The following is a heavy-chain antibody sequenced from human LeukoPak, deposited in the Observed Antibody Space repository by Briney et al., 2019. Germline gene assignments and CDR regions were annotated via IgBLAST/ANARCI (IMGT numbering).Heavy chain of an antibody. Sequence: GGSLSLSCAGSGFTFSDSTMIWVRQAPGKGLEGVSSISDRSSYIYYADSVKGRFTIYRDNARNSLYLQMNSLRAEDTAVYYCARDLGCSSTRCCRGPYYYYYLDVWGKGTTVTVSS. V-gene: IGHV3-21*01. CDR3: ARDLGCSSTRCCRGPYYYYYLDV. CDR2: ISDRSSYI. J-gene: IGHJ6*03. D-gene: IGHD2-2*01. CDR1: GFTFSDST.